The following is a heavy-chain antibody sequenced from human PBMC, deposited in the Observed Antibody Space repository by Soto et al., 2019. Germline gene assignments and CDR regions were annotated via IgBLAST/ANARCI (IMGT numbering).Heavy chain of an antibody. CDR2: ISGSGGST. V-gene: IGHV3-23*01. J-gene: IGHJ1*01. CDR3: AKDYATIFGVVIKGYFQH. CDR1: GFTFSSYA. Sequence: EVQLLESGGGLVQPGGSLRLSCAASGFTFSSYAMSWVRQAPGKGLEWVSAISGSGGSTYYADSVEGRFTISRDNSKNTLYRQMTSLRAEDTAVYYCAKDYATIFGVVIKGYFQHWGQGTLVTVSS. D-gene: IGHD3-3*01.